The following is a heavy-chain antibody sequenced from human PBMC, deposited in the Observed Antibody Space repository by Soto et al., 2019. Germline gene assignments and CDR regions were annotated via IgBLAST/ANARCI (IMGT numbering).Heavy chain of an antibody. CDR1: GFSLDTSGVG. Sequence: QITLKESGPTLVKPTQTLTLTCTFSGFSLDTSGVGEGWIRQPPGKALEWLTLIYWDDDKRYSPSLRSRLTITKDTSENRVVLTLTNMDPVDTATYYCSHMESRVASYGLDVWGQGTTVTVSS. V-gene: IGHV2-5*02. J-gene: IGHJ6*02. CDR2: IYWDDDK. D-gene: IGHD3-3*01. CDR3: SHMESRVASYGLDV.